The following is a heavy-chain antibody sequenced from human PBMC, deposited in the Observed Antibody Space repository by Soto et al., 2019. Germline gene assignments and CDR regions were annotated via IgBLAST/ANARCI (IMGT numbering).Heavy chain of an antibody. CDR3: ARHLQQLAPLDY. Sequence: PGESLKISCKGSGYSFTSYWISWVRQMPGKGLEWMGRIDPSDSYTNYSPSFQGHVTISADRSISTAYLQWSSLKASDTAMYYCARHLQQLAPLDYWGQGTLVTVSS. J-gene: IGHJ4*02. V-gene: IGHV5-10-1*01. CDR2: IDPSDSYT. CDR1: GYSFTSYW. D-gene: IGHD6-13*01.